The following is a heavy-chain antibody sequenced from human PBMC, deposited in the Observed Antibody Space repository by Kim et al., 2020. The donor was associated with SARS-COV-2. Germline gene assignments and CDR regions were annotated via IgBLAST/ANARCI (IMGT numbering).Heavy chain of an antibody. CDR3: ASYYDSSGVFDY. CDR1: GESITRGGYY. CDR2: IFYTGST. V-gene: IGHV4-31*03. D-gene: IGHD3-22*01. J-gene: IGHJ4*02. Sequence: SETLSLTCTVSGESITRGGYYWGWVRQQPVKGLEWIGYIFYTGSTFYNPSLKSRVSISVDPSENQFSLKLSSVTAADTAVYDCASYYDSSGVFDYWGQGTLFTVSS.